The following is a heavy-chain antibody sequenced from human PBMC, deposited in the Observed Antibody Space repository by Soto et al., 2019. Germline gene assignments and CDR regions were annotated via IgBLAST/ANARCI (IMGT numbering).Heavy chain of an antibody. CDR1: GFTFSSYW. V-gene: IGHV3-7*03. Sequence: GGSLRLSCAASGFTFSSYWMSWVRQAPGKGLEWVANIKQDGSEKYYVDSVKGRFTISRDNAKNSLYLQMNSLRAEDTAVYYCARLQLRFLEWPEGWFDPWGQGTLVTVSS. CDR3: ARLQLRFLEWPEGWFDP. J-gene: IGHJ5*02. CDR2: IKQDGSEK. D-gene: IGHD3-3*01.